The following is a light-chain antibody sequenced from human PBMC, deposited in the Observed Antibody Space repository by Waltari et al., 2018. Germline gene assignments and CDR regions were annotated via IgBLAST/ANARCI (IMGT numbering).Light chain of an antibody. V-gene: IGKV3-15*01. CDR3: QQYDEWWT. CDR2: GAS. J-gene: IGKJ1*01. CDR1: QSVSSK. Sequence: EIVMTQSPATLSVSPGERATLSCRASQSVSSKLAWYQQKPGQGPSLLIYGASTRATGIPARFSGSGSGTEFTLTISSMQSEDFAVYYCQQYDEWWTFGQGTKVEIK.